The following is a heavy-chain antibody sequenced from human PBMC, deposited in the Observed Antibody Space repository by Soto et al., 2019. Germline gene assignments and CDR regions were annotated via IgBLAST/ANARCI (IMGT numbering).Heavy chain of an antibody. D-gene: IGHD3-3*01. V-gene: IGHV4-34*01. CDR2: INHSGST. J-gene: IGHJ4*02. Sequence: QVQLQQWGAGLLKPSETLSLTCAVYGGSFSGYYWSWIRQPPGKGLEWIGEINHSGSTNYNPSLKRRVTISVDTSKNQFSLKLSSVTAADTAVYYCRGYDFWSANFDYWGQGTLVTVSS. CDR3: RGYDFWSANFDY. CDR1: GGSFSGYY.